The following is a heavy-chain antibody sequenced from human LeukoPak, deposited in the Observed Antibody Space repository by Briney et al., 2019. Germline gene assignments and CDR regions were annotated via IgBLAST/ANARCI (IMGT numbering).Heavy chain of an antibody. D-gene: IGHD3-3*01. CDR1: GFTFGKYW. V-gene: IGHV3-7*03. CDR3: ARDQYDTWSRRGNFDS. Sequence: GGSLRLSCVASGFTFGKYWMSWVRQAPGKGLEWVANIKLDGSEKNYVDSAKDRFTISRDNTKNSLYLQMNSLRVEDTAVFYCARDQYDTWSRRGNFDSWGQGTLVIVSS. CDR2: IKLDGSEK. J-gene: IGHJ4*02.